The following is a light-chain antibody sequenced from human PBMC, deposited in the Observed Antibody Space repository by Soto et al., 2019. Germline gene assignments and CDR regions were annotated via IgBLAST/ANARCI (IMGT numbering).Light chain of an antibody. CDR2: GAS. J-gene: IGKJ1*01. CDR1: QSVSSN. Sequence: EIVMTQSPATLSVSPGGRATLSCRASQSVSSNLAWYQQKPGQAPRLLIYGASTRATGIPARFSGSGSGTEFTLTISSLQSEDFEVYYCQQYNNWPRTFGQGTKVDIK. V-gene: IGKV3-15*01. CDR3: QQYNNWPRT.